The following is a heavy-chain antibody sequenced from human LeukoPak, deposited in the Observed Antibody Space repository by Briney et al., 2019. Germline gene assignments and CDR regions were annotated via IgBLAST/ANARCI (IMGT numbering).Heavy chain of an antibody. CDR2: ISSSSYI. J-gene: IGHJ6*02. CDR1: GFTFSSYS. Sequence: GGSLRLSCAASGFTFSSYSMNWVRQAPGKGLEWVSSISSSSYIYYADSVKGRFTISRDNAKNSLYLQMNSLRAGDTAVYYCARSRLVYYWYYGMDVWGQGTTVTVSS. CDR3: ARSRLVYYWYYGMDV. D-gene: IGHD5/OR15-5a*01. V-gene: IGHV3-21*01.